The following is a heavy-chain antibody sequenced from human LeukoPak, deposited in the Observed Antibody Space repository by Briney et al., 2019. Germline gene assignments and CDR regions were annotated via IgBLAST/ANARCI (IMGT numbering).Heavy chain of an antibody. V-gene: IGHV4-34*01. J-gene: IGHJ4*02. D-gene: IGHD2-21*01. CDR1: GGSFSGYY. CDR2: INHSGST. Sequence: PSETLSLTCAVYGGSFSGYYWSWIRQPPGKGLEWIGEINHSGSTNYNPSLKSRVTISVDTSKNQFSLKLSSVTAADTAVYYCVRGQNSFPYFDYWGQGTLVTVSS. CDR3: VRGQNSFPYFDY.